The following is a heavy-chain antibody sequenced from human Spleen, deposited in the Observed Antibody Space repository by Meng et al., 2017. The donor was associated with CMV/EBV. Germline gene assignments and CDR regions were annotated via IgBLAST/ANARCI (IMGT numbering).Heavy chain of an antibody. V-gene: IGHV3-23*01. J-gene: IGHJ4*02. CDR1: GFSFNNYA. Sequence: GESLKISCAASGFSFNNYAMTWVRQAPGKGLEWVSSISGSGGSTYYADSVKGRFTISRDNSKNTLYLQMNSLRAEDTAVYYCAKIPNYGGIQIDYWGQGTLVTVSS. CDR3: AKIPNYGGIQIDY. CDR2: ISGSGGST. D-gene: IGHD4-23*01.